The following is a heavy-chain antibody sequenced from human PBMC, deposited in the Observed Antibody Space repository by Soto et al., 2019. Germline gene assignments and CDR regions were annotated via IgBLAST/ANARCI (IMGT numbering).Heavy chain of an antibody. Sequence: QVQLVESGGGVVQPGRSLRLSCAASGFTFSSYGMHWVRQAPGKGLEWVAVIWYDGSNKYYADSVKGRFTISRDNSKNTLYLQMNSLRAEDTAVYYCASGGFLGDRTAQTDGGYWGQGTLVTVSS. D-gene: IGHD3-16*01. CDR2: IWYDGSNK. CDR3: ASGGFLGDRTAQTDGGY. V-gene: IGHV3-33*01. CDR1: GFTFSSYG. J-gene: IGHJ4*02.